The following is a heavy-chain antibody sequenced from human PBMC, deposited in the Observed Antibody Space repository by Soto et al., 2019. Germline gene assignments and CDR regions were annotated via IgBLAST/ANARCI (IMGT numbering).Heavy chain of an antibody. J-gene: IGHJ6*02. Sequence: QVQLVQSVAEVKKPGSSVKVSCKASGGTFSSYAISWVRQAPGQGLEWMGGIIPIFGTANYAQKFQGRVTITADESTSTAYMALSSLRSEDTAVYYCARGRGYCSSTSCYIYYYYGMDVWGQGTTVTVSS. D-gene: IGHD2-2*02. CDR3: ARGRGYCSSTSCYIYYYYGMDV. CDR2: IIPIFGTA. CDR1: GGTFSSYA. V-gene: IGHV1-69*01.